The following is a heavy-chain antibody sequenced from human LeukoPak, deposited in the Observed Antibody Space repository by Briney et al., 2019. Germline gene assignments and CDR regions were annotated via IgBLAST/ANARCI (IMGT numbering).Heavy chain of an antibody. CDR3: AKGRTATGMVV. Sequence: ASVKVSCKASGYTCTSYGISWVRQAPGQGLEWMGWISAYNGNTNYAQKLQGRVTMTTGTSTSTAYMELRSLRSDDTAVYYCAKGRTATGMVVWGQRTTVTVSS. D-gene: IGHD2-15*01. CDR1: GYTCTSYG. J-gene: IGHJ6*02. V-gene: IGHV1-18*01. CDR2: ISAYNGNT.